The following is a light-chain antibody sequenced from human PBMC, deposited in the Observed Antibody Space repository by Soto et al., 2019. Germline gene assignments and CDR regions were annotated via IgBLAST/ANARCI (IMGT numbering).Light chain of an antibody. CDR3: LQDYNYPRT. J-gene: IGKJ1*01. Sequence: AIQMTQSPSSLSAFVGDRVTITCRASQGIRNDLGWYQQKPGKAPKLLIYAATNLQSGIPSRFSGSGSGTDFTLTISSLQPEDFATYYCLQDYNYPRTFGQGTKVEIK. V-gene: IGKV1-6*01. CDR1: QGIRND. CDR2: AAT.